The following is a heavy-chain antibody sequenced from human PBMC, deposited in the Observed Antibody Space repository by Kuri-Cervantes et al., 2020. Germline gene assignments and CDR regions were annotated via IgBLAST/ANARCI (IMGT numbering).Heavy chain of an antibody. CDR2: IYSGGST. V-gene: IGHV3-53*01. Sequence: GESLKISCAASGFTVSSNYMSWVRQAPGKGLEWVSVIYSGGSTYYADSVKGRFTISRDNSKNTLYLQMNSLRADDTAVYYCARGSGYRFVDYWGQGTLVTVSS. CDR3: ARGSGYRFVDY. D-gene: IGHD5-18*01. CDR1: GFTVSSNY. J-gene: IGHJ4*02.